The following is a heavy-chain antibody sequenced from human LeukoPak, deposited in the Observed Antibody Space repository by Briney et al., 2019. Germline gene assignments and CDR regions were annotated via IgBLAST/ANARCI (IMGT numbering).Heavy chain of an antibody. Sequence: PGGSLRLSCAASGFTFSNYAMDRVRQAPGKGLEWVSSISDTSSYIYYADSVKGRFTISRDNARNSLFLEMNSLRAEDTAVYYCTREGYIYSTYYFDYWGQGALVTVSS. V-gene: IGHV3-21*01. D-gene: IGHD5-18*01. CDR2: ISDTSSYI. CDR1: GFTFSNYA. CDR3: TREGYIYSTYYFDY. J-gene: IGHJ4*02.